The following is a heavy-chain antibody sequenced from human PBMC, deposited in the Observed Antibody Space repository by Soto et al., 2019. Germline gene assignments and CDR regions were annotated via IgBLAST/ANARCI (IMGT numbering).Heavy chain of an antibody. CDR1: GFTFSSYS. Sequence: PGGSLRLSCAASGFTFSSYSMNWVRQAPGKGLEWVSSISSSSSYIYYADSVKGRFTISRDNAKNSLYLQMNSLRAEDTAVYYCAREPYSSSWPFDYWGQGTLVTVSS. D-gene: IGHD6-13*01. J-gene: IGHJ4*02. CDR2: ISSSSSYI. CDR3: AREPYSSSWPFDY. V-gene: IGHV3-21*01.